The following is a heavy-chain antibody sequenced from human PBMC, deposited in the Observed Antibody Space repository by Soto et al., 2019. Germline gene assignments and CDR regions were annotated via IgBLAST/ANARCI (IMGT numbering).Heavy chain of an antibody. CDR2: IYYSGST. J-gene: IGHJ5*02. V-gene: IGHV4-31*03. Sequence: PSETLSLTCTVSGGSISSGGYYWSWIRQHPGKGLEWIGYIYYSGSTYYNPSLKSRVTISVDTSKNQFSLKLSSVTAADTAVYYCERCVRTIEVKENWFDTWGQGTLVTVSS. D-gene: IGHD6-19*01. CDR3: ERCVRTIEVKENWFDT. CDR1: GGSISSGGYY.